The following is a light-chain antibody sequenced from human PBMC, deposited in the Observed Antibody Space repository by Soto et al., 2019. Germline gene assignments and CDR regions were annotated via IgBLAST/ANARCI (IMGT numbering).Light chain of an antibody. CDR1: QSISSY. V-gene: IGKV1-39*01. CDR3: QQSYSTHRA. Sequence: DIQMTQSPSSLSASVGDRVTITCRASQSISSYLNWYQQKPGKAPKLLIYAASSLQSGVPSRFSDSGWQKGLTVTTSSLQPEDFATYYCQQSYSTHRAVGQGPKVHIK. J-gene: IGKJ1*01. CDR2: AAS.